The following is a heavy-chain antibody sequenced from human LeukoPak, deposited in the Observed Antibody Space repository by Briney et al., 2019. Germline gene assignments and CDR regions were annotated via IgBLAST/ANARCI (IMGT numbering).Heavy chain of an antibody. CDR2: IYTSGST. CDR3: AREGDYGDYGVYYYYGMDV. CDR1: GDSISSYY. V-gene: IGHV4-4*07. D-gene: IGHD4-17*01. J-gene: IGHJ6*02. Sequence: SETLSLTCTVSGDSISSYYWGWIRQPAGKGLEWIGRIYTSGSTSYNPSLKSRVTMSVDTSKNQFSLKLSSVTAADTAVYYCAREGDYGDYGVYYYYGMDVWGQGTTVTVSS.